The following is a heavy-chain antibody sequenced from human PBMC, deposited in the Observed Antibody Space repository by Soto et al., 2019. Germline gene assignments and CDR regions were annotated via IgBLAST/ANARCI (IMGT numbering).Heavy chain of an antibody. CDR3: ARPFYYDSGYGYYYGMDV. CDR2: IFPGDSDT. J-gene: IGHJ6*02. Sequence: GESLKISCEGSGYSFTNYWIGWVRQKPGKGLEWMGAIFPGDSDTRYSPSFKGQVTISADGSSSTAYLQWSSLQASDTAMYYCARPFYYDSGYGYYYGMDVWGQGTTVTVPS. D-gene: IGHD3-22*01. V-gene: IGHV5-51*01. CDR1: GYSFTNYW.